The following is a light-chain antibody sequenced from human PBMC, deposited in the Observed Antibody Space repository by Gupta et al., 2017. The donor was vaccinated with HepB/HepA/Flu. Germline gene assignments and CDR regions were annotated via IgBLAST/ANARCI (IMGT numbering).Light chain of an antibody. CDR1: NIGDKS. CDR2: DDS. V-gene: IGLV3-21*03. J-gene: IGLJ2*01. Sequence: SSVLTQPPSVSVAPGNTARITCGGDNIGDKSVHWYQQKPGQAPVLVLYDDSDRPPGIPERFSGSNSGNTATVTISRVEVGDEADYYCQVWDSNNDHVVFGGGTKLTVL. CDR3: QVWDSNNDHVV.